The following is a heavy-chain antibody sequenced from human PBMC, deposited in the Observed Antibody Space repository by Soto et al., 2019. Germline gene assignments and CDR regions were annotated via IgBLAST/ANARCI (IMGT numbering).Heavy chain of an antibody. CDR1: GFTFSSYS. J-gene: IGHJ6*03. CDR2: ISSSSSYI. Sequence: GGSLRLSCAASGFTFSSYSMNWVRQAPGKGLEWVSSISSSSSYIYYADSVKGRFTISRDNAKNSLYLQMNSLRAEDTAVYYCARDNYDFWSGYVPYYYYYYMDVWGKGTTVTVSS. V-gene: IGHV3-21*01. D-gene: IGHD3-3*01. CDR3: ARDNYDFWSGYVPYYYYYYMDV.